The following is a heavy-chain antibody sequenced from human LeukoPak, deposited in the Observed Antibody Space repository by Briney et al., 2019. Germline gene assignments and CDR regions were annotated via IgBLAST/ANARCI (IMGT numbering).Heavy chain of an antibody. D-gene: IGHD2-15*01. CDR2: IKSKTDGGTT. Sequence: GGSLRLSCAASGFTFSNAWMSWLRQAPGKGLEWVGRIKSKTDGGTTDYAAPVKGRFTISRDDSKNTLYLQMNSLKTEDTAVYYCTTDRGYCSGGSCYYGAFDYWGQGTLVTVSS. CDR3: TTDRGYCSGGSCYYGAFDY. CDR1: GFTFSNAW. J-gene: IGHJ4*02. V-gene: IGHV3-15*01.